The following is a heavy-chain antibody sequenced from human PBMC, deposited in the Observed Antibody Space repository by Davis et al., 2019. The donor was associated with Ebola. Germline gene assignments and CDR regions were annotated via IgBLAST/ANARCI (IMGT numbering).Heavy chain of an antibody. CDR1: GYTFTSYY. CDR2: INPSGGST. Sequence: ASVKVSCKASGYTFTSYYMHWVRQAPGQGLEWMGIINPSGGSTSYAQKFQGRVTMTRDTSTSTAYMELSSLRSEDTAVYYCARFGTDTAIIDYWGQGTLVTVSS. D-gene: IGHD5-18*01. V-gene: IGHV1-46*01. CDR3: ARFGTDTAIIDY. J-gene: IGHJ4*02.